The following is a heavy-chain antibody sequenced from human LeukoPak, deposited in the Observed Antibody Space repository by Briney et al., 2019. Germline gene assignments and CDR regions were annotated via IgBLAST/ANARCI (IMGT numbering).Heavy chain of an antibody. V-gene: IGHV5-51*01. J-gene: IGHJ4*02. Sequence: GESLKISCKGSGYSFTSYWIGWVRQMPGKGLEWMGIIYPGDSDTRYSPSFQGQVTISADKSISTAYLQWSSLKAWDTAMYYCARSSPHCSSTSCPFDYWGQGTLVTVSS. CDR1: GYSFTSYW. CDR3: ARSSPHCSSTSCPFDY. CDR2: IYPGDSDT. D-gene: IGHD2-2*01.